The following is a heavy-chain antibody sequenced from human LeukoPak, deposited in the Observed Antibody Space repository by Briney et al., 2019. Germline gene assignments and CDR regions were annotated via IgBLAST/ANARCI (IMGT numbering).Heavy chain of an antibody. V-gene: IGHV3-30*19. CDR2: IWYDGSNK. CDR3: ARANGGHLGEAPAY. J-gene: IGHJ4*02. D-gene: IGHD3-10*01. Sequence: PGGSLRLSCAASGFTFSSYGMHWVRQAPGKGLEWVAVIWYDGSNKYYADSVKGRFTISRDNSKNTLYLQMNSLRAEDTAVYYCARANGGHLGEAPAYWGQGTLVTVSS. CDR1: GFTFSSYG.